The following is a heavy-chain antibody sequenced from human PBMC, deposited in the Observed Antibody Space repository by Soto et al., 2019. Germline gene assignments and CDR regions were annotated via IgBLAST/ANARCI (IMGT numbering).Heavy chain of an antibody. D-gene: IGHD3-3*01. CDR1: GGTFNSYA. Sequence: QVQLVQSGAEVKKPGSSVKVSCKASGGTFNSYAISWVRQAPGQGLEWMGGVIPLYGTPNYAQKFQGRVTISADNPTRTGYMELSRLPSEDTAVYYWARTFLEWLYDAFHNWGQGTMVTVSP. CDR3: ARTFLEWLYDAFHN. J-gene: IGHJ3*02. V-gene: IGHV1-69*06. CDR2: VIPLYGTP.